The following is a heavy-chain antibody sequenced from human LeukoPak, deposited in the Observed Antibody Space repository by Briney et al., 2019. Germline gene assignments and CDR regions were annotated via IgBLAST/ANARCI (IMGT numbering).Heavy chain of an antibody. CDR1: GVTVSSTD. CDR3: ARDLDGPEKY. D-gene: IGHD3-3*01. J-gene: IGHJ4*02. Sequence: GGSLRLSCAVSGVTVSSTDMSWVRQAPGRGLEWVSFIFSGGGTYYTGSVKGRFTISRDNSKNTLYLQMNSLRAEDTAVYYCARDLDGPEKYWGQGTPVTVSS. CDR2: IFSGGGT. V-gene: IGHV3-53*01.